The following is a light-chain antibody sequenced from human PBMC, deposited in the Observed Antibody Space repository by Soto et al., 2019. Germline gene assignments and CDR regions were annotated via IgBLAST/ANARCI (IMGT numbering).Light chain of an antibody. CDR2: DGS. CDR1: QDIRHY. V-gene: IGKV1-33*01. CDR3: QQYDNFPVS. Sequence: DIQMTQSPSSLSASVGDRVTITCQASQDIRHYLNWYQQRPGKAPRSLIYDGSNLETGVPSRFRGSGSGTNFSLSSNSLQPEDVATYYCQQYDNFPVSFGGGTKLEIK. J-gene: IGKJ4*01.